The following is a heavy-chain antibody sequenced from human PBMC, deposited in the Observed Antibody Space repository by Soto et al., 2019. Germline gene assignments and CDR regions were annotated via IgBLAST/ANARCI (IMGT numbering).Heavy chain of an antibody. V-gene: IGHV4-31*03. CDR1: GGSISSGGSY. CDR2: IYYSGST. Sequence: QVQLQESGPGLVKPSQTLALTCTVSGGSISSGGSYCSWIRQHPGKGLEWIGYIYYSGSTYYNPSHKSRVTISVDTSKNQCSLIISSGTAADTAVYYCARVSTPAGNDYWGQGSMVPVSS. J-gene: IGHJ4*02. D-gene: IGHD4-4*01. CDR3: ARVSTPAGNDY.